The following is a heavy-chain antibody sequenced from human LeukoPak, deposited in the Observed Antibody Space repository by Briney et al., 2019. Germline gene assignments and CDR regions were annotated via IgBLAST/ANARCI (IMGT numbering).Heavy chain of an antibody. CDR3: ARHIPKPTIIKRGYYYYMDV. CDR1: GFSFTAYG. CDR2: IYPGDSDT. J-gene: IGHJ6*03. D-gene: IGHD3-9*01. V-gene: IGHV5-51*01. Sequence: GGTLRLSCAASGFSFTAYGMTWVPQAPGKGREWMGIIYPGDSDTRYSPSFQGQVTISADKSISTAYLQWSSLKASDTAMYYCARHIPKPTIIKRGYYYYMDVWGKGTTVTVSS.